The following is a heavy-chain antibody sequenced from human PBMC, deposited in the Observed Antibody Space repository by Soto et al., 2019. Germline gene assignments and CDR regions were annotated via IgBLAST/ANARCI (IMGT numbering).Heavy chain of an antibody. Sequence: SETLSLTCTVSGGSISSSSYYWGWIRQPPGKGLEWIGSIYYSGSTYYKPSLKSRVNISVDTSKKQFSLKLSSVTAADTAVYYCASPKIAFYNWFDPWGQGTLVTVSS. J-gene: IGHJ5*02. CDR1: GGSISSSSYY. CDR2: IYYSGST. D-gene: IGHD3-3*02. CDR3: ASPKIAFYNWFDP. V-gene: IGHV4-39*01.